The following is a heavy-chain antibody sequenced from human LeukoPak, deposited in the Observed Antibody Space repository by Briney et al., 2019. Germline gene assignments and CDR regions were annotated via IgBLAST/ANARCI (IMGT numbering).Heavy chain of an antibody. J-gene: IGHJ6*03. CDR3: ARSIAAAGTNYYYYYMDV. V-gene: IGHV4-39*01. CDR2: IYYSGST. Sequence: SETLSLTCTVSGGSISSSSYYWGWIRQPPGKGLEWIGSIYYSGSTYYNPSLKSRVTISVDTSKNQFSLKLSSVTAADTAVYYCARSIAAAGTNYYYYYMDVWGKGTTVTVSS. D-gene: IGHD6-13*01. CDR1: GGSISSSSYY.